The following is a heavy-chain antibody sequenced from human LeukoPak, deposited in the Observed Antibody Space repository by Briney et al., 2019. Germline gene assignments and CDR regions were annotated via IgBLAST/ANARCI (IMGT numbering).Heavy chain of an antibody. CDR1: GVTFTNYA. J-gene: IGHJ4*02. CDR3: AKVPAGNKVEY. CDR2: ISISGGST. Sequence: SGGSLRLSCAASGVTFTNYAMTWVRQAPGKGLEWVSGISISGGSTDYADSVKGRFTISRDNSKNTLYLQMNSLRDEDTAVYYCAKVPAGNKVEYWGQGTLVNVSS. D-gene: IGHD6-19*01. V-gene: IGHV3-23*01.